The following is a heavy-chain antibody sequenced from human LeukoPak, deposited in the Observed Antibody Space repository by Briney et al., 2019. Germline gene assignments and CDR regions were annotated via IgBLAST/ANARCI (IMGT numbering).Heavy chain of an antibody. Sequence: PGRSRTLACPASAYTFTTYGMHWVRPAPDKGLEWVAFIYYDGSNIYYADYVKGRFTISRDISKNTLYLQMDSLRAEDTAIYYCARDWKTNSFDYWGQGTLVTVSS. J-gene: IGHJ4*02. CDR1: AYTFTTYG. CDR2: IYYDGSNI. D-gene: IGHD1-1*01. CDR3: ARDWKTNSFDY. V-gene: IGHV3-33*01.